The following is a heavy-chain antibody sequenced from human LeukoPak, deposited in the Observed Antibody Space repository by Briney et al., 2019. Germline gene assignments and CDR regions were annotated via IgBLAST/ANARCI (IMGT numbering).Heavy chain of an antibody. J-gene: IGHJ4*02. V-gene: IGHV4-59*08. CDR2: ISDIGSI. D-gene: IGHD2/OR15-2a*01. Sequence: PSETLPLTCTVSGGSISSYYWSWIRQPPGKGLEWIAYISDIGSINYNPSLKSRVTISLDTSKNQFSLKLSSVTAADTAVYYCVGHHPRNTVDFWGQGTLVTVSS. CDR1: GGSISSYY. CDR3: VGHHPRNTVDF.